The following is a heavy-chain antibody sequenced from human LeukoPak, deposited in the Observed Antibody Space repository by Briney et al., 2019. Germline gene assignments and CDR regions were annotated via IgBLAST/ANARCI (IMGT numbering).Heavy chain of an antibody. D-gene: IGHD7-27*01. CDR1: GGSISSYY. CDR3: ARPSGDRGYGMDV. CDR2: IYYSGST. V-gene: IGHV4-59*08. Sequence: SQTLSLTCTVSGGSISSYYWSWTRQPPGKGLEWIGYIYYSGSTNYNPSLKSRVTISVDTSKNQFSLKLSSVTAAVTAVYYCARPSGDRGYGMDVWGQGTTVTVSS. J-gene: IGHJ6*02.